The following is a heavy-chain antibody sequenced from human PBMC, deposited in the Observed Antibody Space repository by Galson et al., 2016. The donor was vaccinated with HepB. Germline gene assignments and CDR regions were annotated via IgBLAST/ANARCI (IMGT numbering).Heavy chain of an antibody. CDR3: AKGGRGADQWLVLPDC. J-gene: IGHJ4*02. CDR2: LSWNSGSI. CDR1: GFTFDHYA. V-gene: IGHV3-9*01. D-gene: IGHD6-19*01. Sequence: SLRLSCAASGFTFDHYAMHWVRQAPGKGLEWVSGLSWNSGSIAYADSVKGRFTISRDNAKNSLYLQMNSLRAEDTAMFYCAKGGRGADQWLVLPDCWGQGTLVTVSS.